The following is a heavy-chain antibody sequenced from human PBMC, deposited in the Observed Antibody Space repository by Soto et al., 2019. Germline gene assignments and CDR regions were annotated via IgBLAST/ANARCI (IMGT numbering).Heavy chain of an antibody. V-gene: IGHV4-39*01. Sequence: PSETLSLTCTVSGGSISSSSYYWGWIRQPPGKGMEWIGSIYYSGSTYYNPSLKSRVTISVDTSKNQFSLKLSSVTAADTAVYYCARRDIYYYYGMDVWGQGTTVTVS. CDR2: IYYSGST. J-gene: IGHJ6*02. CDR1: GGSISSSSYY. D-gene: IGHD2-15*01. CDR3: ARRDIYYYYGMDV.